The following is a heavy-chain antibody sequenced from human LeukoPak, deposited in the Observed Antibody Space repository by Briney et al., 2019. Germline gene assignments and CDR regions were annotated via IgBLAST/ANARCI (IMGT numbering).Heavy chain of an antibody. V-gene: IGHV4-34*01. D-gene: IGHD6-13*01. J-gene: IGHJ4*02. Sequence: PSETLSLTCAVYGAALSEYYWSWIRQSPGKGLEWIGEVAHKGPTVYSPTLNRKYNPSFKSRVTMSVDPSKNQFSLKLSSVTAADTAMYYCARLFGGYSYDFEYWGQGTLVTVSS. CDR2: VAHKGPTVYSPTLNR. CDR3: ARLFGGYSYDFEY. CDR1: GAALSEYY.